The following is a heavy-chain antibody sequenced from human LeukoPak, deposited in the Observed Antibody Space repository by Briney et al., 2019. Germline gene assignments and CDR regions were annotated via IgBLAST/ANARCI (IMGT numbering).Heavy chain of an antibody. Sequence: SVKVSCKASGGTFSSYAISWVRQAPGQGVERMGGIIPIFGTPHYPQNFHAKLTITTDEPTTTAYIELRSLRSEDTAVYYCARDFSEYGAHQGVSMDYWGQGTLVTVSS. D-gene: IGHD4/OR15-4a*01. CDR3: ARDFSEYGAHQGVSMDY. J-gene: IGHJ4*02. V-gene: IGHV1-69*05. CDR1: GGTFSSYA. CDR2: IIPIFGTP.